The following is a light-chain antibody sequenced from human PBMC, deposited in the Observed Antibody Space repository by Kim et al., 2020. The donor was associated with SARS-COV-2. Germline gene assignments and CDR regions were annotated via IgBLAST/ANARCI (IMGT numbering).Light chain of an antibody. CDR2: DVS. V-gene: IGKV1-13*02. CDR3: QHFHSYPYT. J-gene: IGKJ2*01. CDR1: QGLSSS. Sequence: SASVGDTVSITCLASQGLSSSLAWYQEKSGKAPRLLIYDVSNLDSGAPSRFSGARSGTDFILTISSLQPEDFATYYCQHFHSYPYTFGQGTKLEI.